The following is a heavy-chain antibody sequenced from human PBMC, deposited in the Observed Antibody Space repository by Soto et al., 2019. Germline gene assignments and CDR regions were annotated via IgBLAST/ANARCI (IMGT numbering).Heavy chain of an antibody. D-gene: IGHD6-6*01. CDR1: GGTFSSYT. Sequence: SVKVSCKASGGTFSSYTISWVRQAPGQGLEWMGRIIPILGIANYAQKFQGRVTITADKSTSTAYMELSSLRSEDTAVYYCSFETISSRFFPNYYHYGMDVWGQGTTVTVSS. V-gene: IGHV1-69*02. CDR3: SFETISSRFFPNYYHYGMDV. CDR2: IIPILGIA. J-gene: IGHJ6*02.